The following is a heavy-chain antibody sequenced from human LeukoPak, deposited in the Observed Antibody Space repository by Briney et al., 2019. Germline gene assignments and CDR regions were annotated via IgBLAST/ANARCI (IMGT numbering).Heavy chain of an antibody. V-gene: IGHV3-48*03. Sequence: GGSLRLSCAASGFSFSSYEMNWVRQAPGKGLEWVSYISSSGSSIYNADSVKGRFTISRDNAKNSLYLQMNSLRAEDTAVYYCTRNLYGDCWGQGTLVTVSS. CDR3: TRNLYGDC. CDR2: ISSSGSSI. CDR1: GFSFSSYE. J-gene: IGHJ4*02. D-gene: IGHD3-16*01.